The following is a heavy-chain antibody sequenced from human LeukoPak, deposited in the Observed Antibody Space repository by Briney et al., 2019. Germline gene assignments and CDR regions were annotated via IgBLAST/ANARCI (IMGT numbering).Heavy chain of an antibody. V-gene: IGHV1-2*02. CDR1: GYTFTGYY. J-gene: IGHJ5*02. CDR3: ARDQGTQLRWRRNWFDP. CDR2: INPNSGGT. D-gene: IGHD4-23*01. Sequence: ASVKVSCKASGYTFTGYYMHWVRQAPGQGLEWMGWINPNSGGTNYAQKFQGRVTMTRDTSISTAYMELSRLRFDDTAVYYCARDQGTQLRWRRNWFDPWGQGTLVTVSS.